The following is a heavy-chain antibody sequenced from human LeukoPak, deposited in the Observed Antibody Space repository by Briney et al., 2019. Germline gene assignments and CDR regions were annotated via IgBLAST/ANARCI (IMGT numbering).Heavy chain of an antibody. J-gene: IGHJ4*02. CDR2: ISSSGSTI. V-gene: IGHV3-48*03. D-gene: IGHD2-8*01. CDR3: ARDTPYCTNGVCFGYSYPSIDY. Sequence: TGGSLRLSCAAPGFTFSSYEMNWVRQAPGKGLEWVSYISSSGSTIYYADSVKGRFTISRDNAKNSLYLQMNSLRAEDTAVYYCARDTPYCTNGVCFGYSYPSIDYWGQGTLVTVSS. CDR1: GFTFSSYE.